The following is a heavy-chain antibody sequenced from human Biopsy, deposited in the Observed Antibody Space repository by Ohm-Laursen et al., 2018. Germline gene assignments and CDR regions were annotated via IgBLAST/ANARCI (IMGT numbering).Heavy chain of an antibody. V-gene: IGHV1-2*02. CDR1: GFSFTGYY. J-gene: IGHJ4*02. CDR2: IIPIVQLT. Sequence: SVKVSCKSSGFSFTGYYIHWVRQAPGQGLEWMGWIIPIVQLTEYAEDFQGRVTMTRDTSKSTVYMELSSLRSADTAVYFCARNTGWYGDLYYFDYWGQGTLVTVSS. D-gene: IGHD6-19*01. CDR3: ARNTGWYGDLYYFDY.